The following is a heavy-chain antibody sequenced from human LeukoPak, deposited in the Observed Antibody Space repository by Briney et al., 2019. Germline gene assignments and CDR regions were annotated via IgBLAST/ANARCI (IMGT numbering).Heavy chain of an antibody. D-gene: IGHD5-18*01. Sequence: SETLSLTCTVSGGSISSYYWNWIRQPPGKGLEWIGYIHYNEGTKYNPSLESRVTISVDTSKNQISLNLNSVTAADTAVYYCAREHYSYGFAYWGQGTLVTVSS. V-gene: IGHV4-59*01. J-gene: IGHJ4*02. CDR1: GGSISSYY. CDR3: AREHYSYGFAY. CDR2: IHYNEGT.